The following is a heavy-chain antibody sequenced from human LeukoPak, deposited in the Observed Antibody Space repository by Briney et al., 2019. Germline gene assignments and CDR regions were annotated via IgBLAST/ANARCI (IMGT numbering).Heavy chain of an antibody. V-gene: IGHV3-7*03. Sequence: GGSLRLSWAAAGFTFSSDWMSWVRQAPGKGLEWVANIKQDGSEKYYVDSVKGRFTITRDNSKNTLYLQMNSLRAEDNDVYYYAAYSRCDYWGQGTLVTVSS. D-gene: IGHD6-6*01. J-gene: IGHJ4*02. CDR2: IKQDGSEK. CDR3: AAYSRCDY. CDR1: GFTFSSDW.